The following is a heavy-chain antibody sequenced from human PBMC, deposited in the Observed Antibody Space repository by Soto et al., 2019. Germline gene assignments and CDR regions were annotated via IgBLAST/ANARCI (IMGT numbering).Heavy chain of an antibody. CDR3: ARGDYYDTSGPFSDAFDI. D-gene: IGHD3-22*01. CDR1: GGSISSYY. V-gene: IGHV4-59*01. CDR2: IYYSGST. J-gene: IGHJ3*02. Sequence: PSETLSLTCTVSGGSISSYYWSWIRQPPGKGLEWIGYIYYSGSTNYNPSLKSRVTISVDTSKNQFSLKLSSVTAADTAVYYCARGDYYDTSGPFSDAFDIWGRGTMVTVS.